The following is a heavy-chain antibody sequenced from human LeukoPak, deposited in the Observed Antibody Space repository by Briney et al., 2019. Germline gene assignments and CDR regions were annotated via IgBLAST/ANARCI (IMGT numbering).Heavy chain of an antibody. CDR3: ARDFRYCSGGSCPAEAFDI. V-gene: IGHV3-74*01. J-gene: IGHJ3*02. D-gene: IGHD2-15*01. Sequence: GGSPRLSCAASGFTFSSYWMHWVRQAPGKGLVWVSRINSDGSSTSYADSVKGRFTISRDNSKNTLYLQMNSLRAEDTAVYYCARDFRYCSGGSCPAEAFDIWGQGTMVTVSS. CDR2: INSDGSST. CDR1: GFTFSSYW.